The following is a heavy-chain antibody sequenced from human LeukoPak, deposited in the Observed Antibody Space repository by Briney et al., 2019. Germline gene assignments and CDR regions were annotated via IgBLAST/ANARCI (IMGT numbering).Heavy chain of an antibody. J-gene: IGHJ4*02. V-gene: IGHV3-23*01. CDR3: AKWGSVYTSGWYGF. Sequence: GGSLRLSCAASGFTFRSYAMSWVRQAPGKGLEWVSAISGGGETTYYADSVKGRFTLSRDNSKNTVYLQMNSLRAEDTAVYYCAKWGSVYTSGWYGFGGQGTRVTVSS. CDR1: GFTFRSYA. CDR2: ISGGGETT. D-gene: IGHD6-19*01.